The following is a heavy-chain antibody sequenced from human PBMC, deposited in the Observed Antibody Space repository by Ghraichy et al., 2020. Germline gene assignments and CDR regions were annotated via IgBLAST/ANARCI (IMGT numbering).Heavy chain of an antibody. CDR3: AKGIAAGTTTISYYYNGMDI. CDR1: GFTFSNYV. J-gene: IGHJ6*02. V-gene: IGHV3-23*01. D-gene: IGHD6-13*01. CDR2: ISGSGGDT. Sequence: GGSLRLSCAASGFTFSNYVISWVRQAPGKGLEWVSAISGSGGDTYYPDSVKGRFTISRDNSKNTLYLQMNSLRAEDTAVYYCAKGIAAGTTTISYYYNGMDIWGQGTTVTVPS.